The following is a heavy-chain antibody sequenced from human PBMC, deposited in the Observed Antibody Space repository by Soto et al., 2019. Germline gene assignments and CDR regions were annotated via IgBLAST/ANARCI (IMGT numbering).Heavy chain of an antibody. Sequence: SETLSLTCTVSGGSISSYYWSWIRQPPGKGLEWIGYIYYSGSTNYNPSLKSRVTISVDTSKNQFSLKLSSVTAADTAVYYCARVRGYSSEFDYWSQGTLVTVS. V-gene: IGHV4-59*01. D-gene: IGHD6-19*01. J-gene: IGHJ4*02. CDR2: IYYSGST. CDR1: GGSISSYY. CDR3: ARVRGYSSEFDY.